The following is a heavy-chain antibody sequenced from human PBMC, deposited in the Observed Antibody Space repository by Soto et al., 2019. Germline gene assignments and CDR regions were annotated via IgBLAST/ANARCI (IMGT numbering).Heavy chain of an antibody. Sequence: SETLSLTCTVSGGSISSSSYYWGWIRQPPGKGLEWIGSIYYSGSTYYNPSLKSRVTISVDTSKNQFSLKLSSVTAADTAVYYCARHAYYYDSSGYYRTGYGMDVWGQGTTVTVSS. CDR1: GGSISSSSYY. CDR2: IYYSGST. V-gene: IGHV4-39*01. D-gene: IGHD3-22*01. J-gene: IGHJ6*02. CDR3: ARHAYYYDSSGYYRTGYGMDV.